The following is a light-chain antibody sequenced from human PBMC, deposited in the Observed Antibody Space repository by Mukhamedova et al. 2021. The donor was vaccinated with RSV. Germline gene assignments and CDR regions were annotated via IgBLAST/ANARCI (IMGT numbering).Light chain of an antibody. Sequence: TWGASERISSWLAWYQQKPGKAPKLLIHEASSLESGVPSRFCGSGSGTEFTLTISRLQPDDSATYYCQQYKTYPVSFGQGTKLEIK. CDR3: QQYKTYPVS. CDR1: ERISSW. CDR2: EAS. V-gene: IGKV1-5*03. J-gene: IGKJ2*03.